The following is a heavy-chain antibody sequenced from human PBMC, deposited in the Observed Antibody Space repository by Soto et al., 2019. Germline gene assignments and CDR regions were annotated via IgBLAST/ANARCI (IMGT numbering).Heavy chain of an antibody. V-gene: IGHV1-3*01. D-gene: IGHD1-26*01. J-gene: IGHJ5*02. CDR1: GYTFTSYA. CDR2: INAGNGNT. Sequence: ASVKVSCKASGYTFTSYAMHWVRQAPGQRLEWMGWINAGNGNTKQSQKFQGRVTITRDTSASTAYMELSSLRSEDTAVYYCARGYTFPFDPWGQGTLVTVSS. CDR3: ARGYTFPFDP.